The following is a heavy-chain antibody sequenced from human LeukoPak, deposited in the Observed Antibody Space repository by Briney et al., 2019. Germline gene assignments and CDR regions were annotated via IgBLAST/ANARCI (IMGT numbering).Heavy chain of an antibody. D-gene: IGHD2-2*01. Sequence: PGGSLRLSCAASRFTFSSYAMSWVRQAPGKGLEWVSAISGSGGSTYYADSVKGRFTISRDNSKNTLYLQMNSLRAEDTAVYYCAKDPRSLIVVVPAAFDYWGQGTLVTVSS. CDR3: AKDPRSLIVVVPAAFDY. CDR1: RFTFSSYA. CDR2: ISGSGGST. V-gene: IGHV3-23*01. J-gene: IGHJ4*02.